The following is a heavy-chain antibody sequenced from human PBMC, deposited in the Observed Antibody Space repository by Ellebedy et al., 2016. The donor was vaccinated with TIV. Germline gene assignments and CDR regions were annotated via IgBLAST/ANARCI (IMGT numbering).Heavy chain of an antibody. CDR2: ISYDGSNK. CDR1: GFTFSSYV. D-gene: IGHD5-24*01. Sequence: LSLTCAASGFTFSSYVMHWVRQAPGKGLEWVSVISYDGSNKYYADSVKGRFTISRDNSKNTLYLQMNSLRAEDKAVYYCARSRWLQPDYDYWGQGTLVTVSS. J-gene: IGHJ4*02. V-gene: IGHV3-30-3*01. CDR3: ARSRWLQPDYDY.